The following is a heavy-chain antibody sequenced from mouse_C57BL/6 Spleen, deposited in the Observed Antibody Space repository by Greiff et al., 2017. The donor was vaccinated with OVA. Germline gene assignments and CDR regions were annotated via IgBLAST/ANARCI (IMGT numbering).Heavy chain of an antibody. CDR1: GYTFTSYW. D-gene: IGHD1-1*01. CDR3: ARSFYYYGSSPFAD. CDR2: IDPSDSYT. Sequence: QVQLQQPGAELVKPGASVKLSCKASGYTFTSYWMQWVKQRPGQGLEWIGEIDPSDSYTNYNQKFKGKATLTVDTSSSTAYMQLSSLTSEDSAVYYCARSFYYYGSSPFADWGQGTLVTVSA. J-gene: IGHJ3*01. V-gene: IGHV1-50*01.